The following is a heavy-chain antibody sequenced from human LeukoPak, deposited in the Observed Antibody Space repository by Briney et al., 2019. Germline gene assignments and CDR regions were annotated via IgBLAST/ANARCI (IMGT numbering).Heavy chain of an antibody. D-gene: IGHD3-10*01. J-gene: IGHJ3*02. Sequence: GASVKVSCKVSGYTLTELSMHWVRQAPGKGLEWMGGFDPEDGETIYAQKFQGRVTMTEDTSTDTAYMELSSLRSEDTAVYYCTTMVRGVDDAFDIWGQGTMVTVSS. CDR2: FDPEDGET. CDR1: GYTLTELS. V-gene: IGHV1-24*01. CDR3: TTMVRGVDDAFDI.